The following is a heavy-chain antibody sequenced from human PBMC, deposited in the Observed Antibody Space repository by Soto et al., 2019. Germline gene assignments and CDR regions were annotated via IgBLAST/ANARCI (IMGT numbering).Heavy chain of an antibody. Sequence: GGSLRLSCAASGLTFSNTWMNWVRRAPGKGLEWVGRIKTKTEGGTTDYAAPVKGRFTISRDDSKNTLYLQINSLKTEDTAVYYCTADQVVTSDYAMDVWGQGTTVTVSS. D-gene: IGHD2-21*02. J-gene: IGHJ6*02. CDR2: IKTKTEGGTT. CDR3: TADQVVTSDYAMDV. CDR1: GLTFSNTW. V-gene: IGHV3-15*07.